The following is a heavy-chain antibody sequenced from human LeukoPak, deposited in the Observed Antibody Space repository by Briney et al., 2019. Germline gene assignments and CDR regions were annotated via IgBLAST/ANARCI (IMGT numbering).Heavy chain of an antibody. D-gene: IGHD6-19*01. J-gene: IGHJ4*02. CDR2: INHSGST. Sequence: SETLSLTCAVYGGSFSGYYWNWIRQPPGKGLEWIGEINHSGSTNYNPSLKSRVTISVDTSKNQFSLKLSSVTAADTAVYYCARVAVAGTDYFDYWGQGTLVTVSS. V-gene: IGHV4-34*01. CDR1: GGSFSGYY. CDR3: ARVAVAGTDYFDY.